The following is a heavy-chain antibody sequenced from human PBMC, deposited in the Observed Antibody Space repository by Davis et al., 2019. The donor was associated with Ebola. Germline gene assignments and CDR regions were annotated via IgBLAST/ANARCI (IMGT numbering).Heavy chain of an antibody. Sequence: ASVTVSCKASGYRFTSYYRHWVRQAPGQGLEWMGIINPITGGTSYAQNFQVRVNMTRDTSTSTVYMELSSLRSEDTAVYYCAREGGRYYDSSGYVFDIWGQGTMVKVSS. CDR3: AREGGRYYDSSGYVFDI. J-gene: IGHJ3*02. CDR1: GYRFTSYY. D-gene: IGHD3-22*01. V-gene: IGHV1-46*01. CDR2: INPITGGT.